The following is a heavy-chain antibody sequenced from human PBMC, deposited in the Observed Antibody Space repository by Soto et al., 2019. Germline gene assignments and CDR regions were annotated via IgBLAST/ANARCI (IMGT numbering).Heavy chain of an antibody. CDR1: GGSISSGGYY. D-gene: IGHD2-2*01. CDR2: IYYSGST. Sequence: LSLTCTVSGGSISSGGYYWSWIRQHPGKGLEWIGYIYYSGSTYYNPSLTSRVTISVDTSKNQFSLKLSSVTAADTAVYYCARVKGDGFCSSTSCFPNFDYWGQGTLVTVSS. V-gene: IGHV4-31*03. J-gene: IGHJ4*02. CDR3: ARVKGDGFCSSTSCFPNFDY.